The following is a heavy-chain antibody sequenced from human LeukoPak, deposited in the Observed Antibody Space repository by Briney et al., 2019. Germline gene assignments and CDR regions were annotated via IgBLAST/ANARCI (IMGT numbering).Heavy chain of an antibody. Sequence: GGSLRLSSAASGFTFSSYGMHWVRQAPGKGLEWVAFIRYDGSNKYYADSVKGRFTISRDNSKNTLYLQMNSLRAEDTAVYYCASNPAGPTVASGDYWGQGTLVTVSS. V-gene: IGHV3-30*02. CDR1: GFTFSSYG. CDR2: IRYDGSNK. J-gene: IGHJ4*02. CDR3: ASNPAGPTVASGDY. D-gene: IGHD4-23*01.